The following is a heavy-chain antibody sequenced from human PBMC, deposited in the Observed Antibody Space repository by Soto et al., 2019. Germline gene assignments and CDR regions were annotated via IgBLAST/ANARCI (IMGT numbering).Heavy chain of an antibody. D-gene: IGHD5-18*01. V-gene: IGHV3-9*01. CDR3: AKGAIQLWFTVDY. CDR2: ISWNSDAL. CDR1: GFKFEDYA. J-gene: IGHJ4*02. Sequence: EVQLVESGGGLVQPGRPLRLSCAASGFKFEDYAMHWVRQVPGKGLEYVSGISWNSDALDYVDSVKGRFTISRDNAKKSLYLEMNNLRVEDTALYYCAKGAIQLWFTVDYLGQGTLVTVSS.